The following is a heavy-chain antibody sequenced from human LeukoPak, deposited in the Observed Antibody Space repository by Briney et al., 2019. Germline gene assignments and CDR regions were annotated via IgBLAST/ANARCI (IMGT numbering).Heavy chain of an antibody. CDR1: GFTFSSYA. V-gene: IGHV3-30-3*01. Sequence: GGSLRLSCAASGFTFSSYAMHWVREAPGEGLEWVAVISYDGSNKYYADSVKGRFTISRDNSKNTLYLQMNSLRAEDTAVYYCARDRGLDYGMDVWGQGTTVTVSS. CDR3: ARDRGLDYGMDV. CDR2: ISYDGSNK. J-gene: IGHJ6*02. D-gene: IGHD3/OR15-3a*01.